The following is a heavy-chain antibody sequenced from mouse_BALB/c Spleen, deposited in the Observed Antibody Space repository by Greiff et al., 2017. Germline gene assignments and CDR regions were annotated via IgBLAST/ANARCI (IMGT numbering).Heavy chain of an antibody. J-gene: IGHJ2*01. CDR1: GFTFSSYA. CDR3: ARPNWDLYYFDY. Sequence: EVKLMESGGGLVKPGGSLKLSCAASGFTFSSYAMSWVRQTPEKRLEWVATISSGGSYTYYPDSVKGRFTISRDNAKNTLYLQMSSLRSEDTAMYYCARPNWDLYYFDYWGQGTTLTVSS. V-gene: IGHV5-9-3*01. CDR2: ISSGGSYT. D-gene: IGHD4-1*01.